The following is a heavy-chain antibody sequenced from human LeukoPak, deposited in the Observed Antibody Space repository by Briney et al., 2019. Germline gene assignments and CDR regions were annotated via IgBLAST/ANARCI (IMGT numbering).Heavy chain of an antibody. J-gene: IGHJ4*02. D-gene: IGHD2-21*02. V-gene: IGHV3-74*01. CDR1: GFTFSSNW. Sequence: GGSLRLSCAASGFTFSSNWMHWVRQDPGKGLVWVSRINSDGSGTSYADSVKGRFTISRDNSKNTLYLQMNSLRAEDTAVYYCAREGRCGGDCYYDYWGQGTLVTVSS. CDR3: AREGRCGGDCYYDY. CDR2: INSDGSGT.